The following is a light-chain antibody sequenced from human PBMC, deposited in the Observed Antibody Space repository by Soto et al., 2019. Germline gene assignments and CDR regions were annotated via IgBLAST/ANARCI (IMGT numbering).Light chain of an antibody. CDR1: QSLLHSSGSNF. Sequence: EIVMTQSPLSLPVTPGEPASISCRSSQSLLHSSGSNFLDWYLQKPGQSPQLLIYLGSNRASGVHDRFSGSGSGTDFTLKISRVEAEDVGVYYFMQVLQAPLSFGGGTRVEIK. CDR3: MQVLQAPLS. J-gene: IGKJ4*01. CDR2: LGS. V-gene: IGKV2-28*01.